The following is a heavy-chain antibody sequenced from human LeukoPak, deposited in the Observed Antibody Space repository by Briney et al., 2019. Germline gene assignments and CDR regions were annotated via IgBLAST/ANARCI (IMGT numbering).Heavy chain of an antibody. D-gene: IGHD6-13*01. CDR3: AKGIPSRNWFDP. V-gene: IGHV4-4*02. J-gene: IGHJ5*02. Sequence: PSGTLSLTCVVSGGSISSSNWWSWVRQPPGQGLEWIGEVYPSGNTNYNSSLKSRVTISVDKSKNQFSLNLTSVTAADTAVYYCAKGIPSRNWFDPWGQGTLVTVSS. CDR2: VYPSGNT. CDR1: GGSISSSNW.